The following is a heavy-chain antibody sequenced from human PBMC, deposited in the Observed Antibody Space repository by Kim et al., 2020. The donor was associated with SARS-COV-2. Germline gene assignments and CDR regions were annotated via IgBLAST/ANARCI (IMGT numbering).Heavy chain of an antibody. Sequence: GGSLRLSCVASGFTFSSYAMTWVRQAPAKGLVWVSGISGSSGSTYYADSVKGRFTISRDNSKNTLYLQMNSLRAEDTAVYYCAKESMLRGVLGSWGQGTLVTVSS. CDR2: ISGSSGST. CDR3: AKESMLRGVLGS. V-gene: IGHV3-23*01. D-gene: IGHD3-10*01. CDR1: GFTFSSYA. J-gene: IGHJ5*02.